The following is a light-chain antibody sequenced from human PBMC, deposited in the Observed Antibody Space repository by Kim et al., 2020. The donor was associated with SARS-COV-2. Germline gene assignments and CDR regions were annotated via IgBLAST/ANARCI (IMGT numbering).Light chain of an antibody. V-gene: IGLV3-27*01. CDR1: VLAKKY. J-gene: IGLJ3*02. Sequence: SYELTQPSSVSVSPGQTARITCSGDVLAKKYARWFQQKPGQAPVLVIYKGSERPSGIPERFSGSSSGTTVTLTISGAQVEDEADYYCYSAADNNGVFGGGTQLTVL. CDR2: KGS. CDR3: YSAADNNGV.